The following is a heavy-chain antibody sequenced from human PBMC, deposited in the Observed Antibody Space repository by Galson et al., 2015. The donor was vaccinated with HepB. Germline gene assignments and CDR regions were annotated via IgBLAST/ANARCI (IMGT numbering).Heavy chain of an antibody. Sequence: SLRLSCAASGFTVSSNYMSWVRQAPGKGLEWVSVICSGGSTYYADSVKGRFTISRDNSKNTLYLQMNSLRAEDTAVYYCARDGEGCGGDCLFDYWGQGTLVTVSS. V-gene: IGHV3-53*01. CDR2: ICSGGST. J-gene: IGHJ4*02. CDR3: ARDGEGCGGDCLFDY. D-gene: IGHD2-21*02. CDR1: GFTVSSNY.